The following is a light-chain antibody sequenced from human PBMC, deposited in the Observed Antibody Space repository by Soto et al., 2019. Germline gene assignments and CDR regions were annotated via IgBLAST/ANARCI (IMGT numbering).Light chain of an antibody. Sequence: EIVLTQSPGTLSLSPGERATLSCRARQSVSSSCLAWYQQKPGQAPMPLIYGASTRATGIPDRFSGSGSGTDFTLTISRLQPEDFAVYYCQQYDGSPYTFGQGTKLEIK. CDR2: GAS. CDR1: QSVSSSC. J-gene: IGKJ2*01. CDR3: QQYDGSPYT. V-gene: IGKV3-20*01.